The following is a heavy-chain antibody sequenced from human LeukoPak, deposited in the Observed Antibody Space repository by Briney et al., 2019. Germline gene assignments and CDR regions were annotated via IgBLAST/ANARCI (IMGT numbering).Heavy chain of an antibody. CDR1: GGTFISYT. J-gene: IGHJ3*02. CDR3: ARGSSTSTSGAFDI. CDR2: SIAILGIA. Sequence: SVKVSCKGTGGTFISYTISWVRQAPGQTVEWMGRSIAILGIAKYVQKFQGRVTITADKSTSTAYMELSSLRSEDTAVYYCARGSSTSTSGAFDIWGQGTMVTVSS. V-gene: IGHV1-69*02. D-gene: IGHD2-2*01.